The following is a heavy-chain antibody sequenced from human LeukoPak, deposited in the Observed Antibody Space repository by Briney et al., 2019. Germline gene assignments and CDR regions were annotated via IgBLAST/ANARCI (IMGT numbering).Heavy chain of an antibody. V-gene: IGHV1-8*01. CDR2: MNPNSGTS. J-gene: IGHJ4*02. Sequence: ASVKVSCKASGYTFTSYDIHWVRQPTGQGLEWMGWMNPNSGTSGYAQKFQGRVTMTRHTSTSTAYMELSSLRSEDTAVYYCARTRGYYFDYWGQGTVVTVSS. CDR3: ARTRGYYFDY. CDR1: GYTFTSYD.